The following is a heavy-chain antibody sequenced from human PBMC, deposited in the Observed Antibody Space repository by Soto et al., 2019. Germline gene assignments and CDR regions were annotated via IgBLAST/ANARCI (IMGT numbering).Heavy chain of an antibody. CDR2: IYYSGST. CDR1: GGSISSYY. Sequence: SEPLSLTCTVSGGSISSYYWSWIRQPPGKGLEWIGYIYYSGSTNYNPSLKSRVTISVDTSKNQFSLKLSSMTAADTAVYYCARDRGRSSTFFSRVWGYSVDPWGQGTLVTVSS. CDR3: ARDRGRSSTFFSRVWGYSVDP. D-gene: IGHD2-2*01. V-gene: IGHV4-59*01. J-gene: IGHJ5*02.